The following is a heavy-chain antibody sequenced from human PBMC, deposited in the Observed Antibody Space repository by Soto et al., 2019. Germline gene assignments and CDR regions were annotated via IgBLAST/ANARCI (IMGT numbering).Heavy chain of an antibody. CDR3: AREDVVRAFDI. Sequence: SSETLSLTCTVSGGSISSYYWSWIRQPPGKGLEWIGYIYYSGSTNYNPSLKSRVTISVDTSKNQFSLKLSSVTAADTAVYYCAREDVVRAFDIWGQGTMVTV. V-gene: IGHV4-59*01. CDR1: GGSISSYY. D-gene: IGHD2-21*01. CDR2: IYYSGST. J-gene: IGHJ3*02.